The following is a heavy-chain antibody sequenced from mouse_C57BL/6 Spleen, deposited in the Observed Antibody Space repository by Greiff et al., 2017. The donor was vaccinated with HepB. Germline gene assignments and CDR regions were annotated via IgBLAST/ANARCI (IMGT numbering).Heavy chain of an antibody. D-gene: IGHD2-4*01. CDR1: GYTFTDYY. CDR3: ARTRGVGIYYDYDGFAY. Sequence: QVQLQQSGAELVKPGASVKISCKASGYTFTDYYINWVKQRPGQGLEWIGKIGPGSGSTYYNEKFKGKATLTADKSSSTAYMQLSSLTSEDSAVYFCARTRGVGIYYDYDGFAYWGQGTLVTVSA. J-gene: IGHJ3*01. V-gene: IGHV1-77*01. CDR2: IGPGSGST.